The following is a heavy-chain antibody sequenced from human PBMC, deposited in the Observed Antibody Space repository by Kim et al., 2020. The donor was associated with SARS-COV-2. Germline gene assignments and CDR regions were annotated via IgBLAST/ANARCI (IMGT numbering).Heavy chain of an antibody. CDR3: ARDRGGGWYNSVYG. CDR1: GDSISSYY. Sequence: SETLSLTCNVSGDSISSYYWSWIRQPPGKGLEWIGYIYYSGNTNYNPSLKCRVTMSIDTSKNQYYLKLTSVTAANTADSDCARDRGGGWYNSVYGWGQGT. V-gene: IGHV4-59*01. D-gene: IGHD6-19*01. J-gene: IGHJ3*01. CDR2: IYYSGNT.